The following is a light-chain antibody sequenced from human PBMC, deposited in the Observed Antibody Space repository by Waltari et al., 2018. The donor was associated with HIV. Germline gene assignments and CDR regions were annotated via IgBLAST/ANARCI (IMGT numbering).Light chain of an antibody. CDR2: ASS. CDR3: QHLDSYPS. CDR1: RDIKSY. Sequence: DIQLTQSPSFLSASIGDIVTITCPASRDIKSYLAWYQQRPGKAPNPLLFASSTLHSGVPSRVSGRGSGTEFTLTITSLQPEDLAAYFCQHLDSYPSFGAGTRVEIK. J-gene: IGKJ4*01. V-gene: IGKV1-9*01.